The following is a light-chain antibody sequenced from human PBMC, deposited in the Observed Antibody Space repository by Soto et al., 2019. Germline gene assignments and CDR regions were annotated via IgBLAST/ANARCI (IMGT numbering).Light chain of an antibody. CDR3: LQRSTWPLT. V-gene: IGKV3-11*01. CDR1: QSINTY. Sequence: EIVLTQSPASLSLSPGERATLSCRASQSINTYLGWYQQKPGQAPRLLIYGASNRATGIPDRFSGSGSGTDFTLTISSLEPQDCAVYYCLQRSTWPLTFGGGTKVELK. CDR2: GAS. J-gene: IGKJ4*01.